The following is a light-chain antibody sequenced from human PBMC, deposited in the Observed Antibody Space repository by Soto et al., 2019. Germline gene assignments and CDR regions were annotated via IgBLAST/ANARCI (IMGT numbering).Light chain of an antibody. Sequence: DIVMTQSPYSLAVSLGERATINCKSSQSILYSSNSKNYLAWYQQKPGQPPKLLISWASTRESGVPDRFSGSGSGTDFTLTIGSLQAEDVAVYYCQQYYSIPLTFGGGTKVEIK. CDR2: WAS. V-gene: IGKV4-1*01. CDR1: QSILYSSNSKNY. CDR3: QQYYSIPLT. J-gene: IGKJ4*01.